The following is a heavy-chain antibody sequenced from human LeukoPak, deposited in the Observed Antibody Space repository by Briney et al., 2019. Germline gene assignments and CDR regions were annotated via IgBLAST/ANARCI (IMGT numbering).Heavy chain of an antibody. CDR1: GGTFSSYA. Sequence: ASVKVSCKASGGTFSSYAISWVRQAPGQGLEWMGGIIPIFGTANYAQKFQGRVTITADESTSTAYMELSSLRSEDTAVYYCAREGDGYIIEFDYWGQGTLVTVSS. CDR2: IIPIFGTA. V-gene: IGHV1-69*01. D-gene: IGHD5-24*01. CDR3: AREGDGYIIEFDY. J-gene: IGHJ4*02.